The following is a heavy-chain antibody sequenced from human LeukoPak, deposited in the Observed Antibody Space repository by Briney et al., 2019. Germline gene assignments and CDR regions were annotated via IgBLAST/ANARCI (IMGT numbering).Heavy chain of an antibody. CDR1: GYTFTNFD. J-gene: IGHJ4*02. CDR3: ARAPFYLHSSAWD. V-gene: IGHV1-8*01. CDR2: MSPNSGNT. Sequence: ASVKVSCKASGYTFTNFDINWVRQATGQGLEWMGWMSPNSGNTGYAQKFQGRVTMTRNTSISTAYMELSSLKSEDTAVHYCARAPFYLHSSAWDWGQGTLVTVSS. D-gene: IGHD3-22*01.